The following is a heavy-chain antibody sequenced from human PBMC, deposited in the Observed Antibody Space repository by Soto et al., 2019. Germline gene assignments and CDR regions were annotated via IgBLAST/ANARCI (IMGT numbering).Heavy chain of an antibody. CDR2: IYWDDDK. CDR1: GFSLSTSGVG. V-gene: IGHV2-5*02. Sequence: QITLKESGPTLVKPTQTLTLTCTFSGFSLSTSGVGVGWIRQPPGKALEWLALIYWDDDKRYSPSLKSRLTITKDSSKNQVVLTMTNMDPVDTATYYCAHSASGYDPQVYYYYYMDVWGKGTTVTVSS. J-gene: IGHJ6*03. CDR3: AHSASGYDPQVYYYYYMDV. D-gene: IGHD5-12*01.